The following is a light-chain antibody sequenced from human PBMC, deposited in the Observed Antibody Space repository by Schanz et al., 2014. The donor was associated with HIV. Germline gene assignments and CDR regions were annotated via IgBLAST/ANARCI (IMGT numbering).Light chain of an antibody. V-gene: IGLV2-8*01. J-gene: IGLJ3*02. CDR3: CSFAGTIWV. CDR1: SSDVGGYNY. CDR2: EVS. Sequence: QSALTQPASVSGSPGQSITISCTGTSSDVGGYNYVSWYQQHPGKAPKLMIYEVSKRPSGVPDRFSGSKSGNTASLTISGLQAEDEADYYCCSFAGTIWVFGGGTKLTVL.